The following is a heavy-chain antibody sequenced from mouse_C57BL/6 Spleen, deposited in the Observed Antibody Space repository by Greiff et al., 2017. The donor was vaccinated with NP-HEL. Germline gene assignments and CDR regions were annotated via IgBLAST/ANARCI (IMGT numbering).Heavy chain of an antibody. J-gene: IGHJ4*01. CDR2: INPGSGGT. CDR1: GYAFTNYL. CDR3: ARRGYGSSYVYYYAMDY. V-gene: IGHV1-54*01. D-gene: IGHD1-1*01. Sequence: VQLQQSGAELVRPGTSVKVSCKASGYAFTNYLIEWVKQRPGQGLEWIGVINPGSGGTNYNEKFKGKATLTADKSSSTAYMQLSSLTSEDSAVYFCARRGYGSSYVYYYAMDYWGQGTSVTVSS.